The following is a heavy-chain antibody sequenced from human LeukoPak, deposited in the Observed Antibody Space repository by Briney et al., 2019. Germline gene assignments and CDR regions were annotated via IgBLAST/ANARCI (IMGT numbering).Heavy chain of an antibody. Sequence: GGSLRLSCAASGFTFSSYWMHWVRQAPGKGLEWVSSISTSSTYIYYADSLKGRFTISRDNAKNSLYLQMNSLRAEDTALYYCARSFSGHSYGYNFDYWGQGTLVTVSS. CDR3: ARSFSGHSYGYNFDY. CDR2: ISTSSTYI. CDR1: GFTFSSYW. V-gene: IGHV3-21*01. J-gene: IGHJ4*02. D-gene: IGHD5-18*01.